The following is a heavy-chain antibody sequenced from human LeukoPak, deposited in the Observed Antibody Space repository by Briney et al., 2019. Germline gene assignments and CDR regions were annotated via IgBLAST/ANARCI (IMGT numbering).Heavy chain of an antibody. CDR1: GYXFTSYH. CDR3: ARDGSSGSGDY. V-gene: IGHV1-46*01. J-gene: IGHJ4*02. D-gene: IGHD3-22*01. CDR2: INPSGGTT. Sequence: ASVKVSCKASGYXFTSYHIHWVRQAPGQGLEWMGMINPSGGTTSYAQKFQGRVTMTRDTSTSTVYMELSSLRSEDTAVYYCARDGSSGSGDYWGQGALVAVSS.